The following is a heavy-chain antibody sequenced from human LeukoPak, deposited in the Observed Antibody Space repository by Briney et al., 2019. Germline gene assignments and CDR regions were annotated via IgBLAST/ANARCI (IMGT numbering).Heavy chain of an antibody. CDR2: INPSGGST. CDR3: ARVNWGYYDSSGYPDY. Sequence: EASVKVSCKASGYTFTSYYMHWVRQAPGQGLEWMGIINPSGGSTSYARKFQGRVTMTRDTSTSTVYMELSSLRSEDTAVYYCARVNWGYYDSSGYPDYWGQGTLVTVSS. J-gene: IGHJ4*02. V-gene: IGHV1-46*01. CDR1: GYTFTSYY. D-gene: IGHD3-22*01.